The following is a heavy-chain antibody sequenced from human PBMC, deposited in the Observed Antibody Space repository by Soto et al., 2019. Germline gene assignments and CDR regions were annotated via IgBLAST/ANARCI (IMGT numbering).Heavy chain of an antibody. V-gene: IGHV1-8*01. CDR2: MNPNSGNT. CDR1: GYTFTSYD. J-gene: IGHJ6*02. D-gene: IGHD3-3*01. CDR3: ARGGRYYDFWSGYSPSGMDV. Sequence: ASVKVSCKASGYTFTSYDINWVRQATGQGLEWMGWMNPNSGNTGYAQKFQGRVTMTRNTSISTAYMELSSLRSEDTAVYYCARGGRYYDFWSGYSPSGMDVWGQGTTVTVSS.